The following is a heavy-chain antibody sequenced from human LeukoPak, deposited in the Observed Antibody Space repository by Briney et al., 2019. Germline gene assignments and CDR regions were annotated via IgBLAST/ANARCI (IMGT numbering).Heavy chain of an antibody. J-gene: IGHJ3*02. Sequence: ASVKVSCKSSVYTFTSYGISWVRQAPGQGLERMGWSSAYNGNRNYAHKLQGRVTMTTDTSTSTAYMELRSLRSDDTAVYYCARDLGITIAHAFDIWGQGTMVTVSS. D-gene: IGHD3-9*01. CDR3: ARDLGITIAHAFDI. V-gene: IGHV1-18*01. CDR1: VYTFTSYG. CDR2: SSAYNGNR.